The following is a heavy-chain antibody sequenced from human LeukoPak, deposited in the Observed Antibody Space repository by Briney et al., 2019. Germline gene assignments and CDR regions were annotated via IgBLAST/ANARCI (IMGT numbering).Heavy chain of an antibody. CDR1: GFTFSSYA. J-gene: IGHJ4*02. CDR3: ANVLVSYGYFDY. D-gene: IGHD5-18*01. V-gene: IGHV3-23*01. CDR2: ISGSGGST. Sequence: GGSLRLSCAASGFTFSSYAMSWVRQAPGKGLEWVSAISGSGGSTYYADSVKGRFTISRDNSKNTLYLQMNSLRAEDTAVYYCANVLVSYGYFDYWGQGTLVSVSS.